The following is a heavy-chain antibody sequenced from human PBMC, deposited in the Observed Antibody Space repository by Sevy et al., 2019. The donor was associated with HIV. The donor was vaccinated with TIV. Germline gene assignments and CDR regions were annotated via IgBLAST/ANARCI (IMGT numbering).Heavy chain of an antibody. V-gene: IGHV3-11*01. CDR3: ARDLSKFGYTAMLQEVWFDP. Sequence: GGSLILSCAASGFTFSDYYMSWIRQAPGKGLEWVSYISSSGSTIYYADSVKGRFTISRDNAKNSLYLQMNSLRAEDTAVYYCARDLSKFGYTAMLQEVWFDPWGQGTLVTVSS. CDR2: ISSSGSTI. J-gene: IGHJ5*02. D-gene: IGHD5-18*01. CDR1: GFTFSDYY.